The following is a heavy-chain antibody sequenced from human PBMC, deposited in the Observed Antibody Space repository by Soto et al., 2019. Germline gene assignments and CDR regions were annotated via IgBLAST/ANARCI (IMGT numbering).Heavy chain of an antibody. D-gene: IGHD1-26*01. Sequence: SVKVSCKASGGTFSSYAISWVRQAPGQGLEWMGGIIPIFGTANYAQKFQGRVTITADESTSTAYMELSSLRSEDTAVYYCARLVRIVGAKTQGFDPCCQGPLVTVST. CDR3: ARLVRIVGAKTQGFDP. CDR1: GGTFSSYA. CDR2: IIPIFGTA. V-gene: IGHV1-69*13. J-gene: IGHJ5*02.